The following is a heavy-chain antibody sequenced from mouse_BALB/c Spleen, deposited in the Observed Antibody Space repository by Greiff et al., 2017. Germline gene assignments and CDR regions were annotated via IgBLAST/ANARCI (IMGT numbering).Heavy chain of an antibody. D-gene: IGHD1-1*01. CDR2: ISSGSSTI. V-gene: IGHV5-17*02. CDR1: GFTFSSFG. J-gene: IGHJ4*01. Sequence: EVMLVESGGGLVQPGGSRKLSCAASGFTFSSFGMHWVRQAPEKGLEWVAYISSGSSTIYYADTVKGRFTISRDNPKNTLFLQMTSLRSEDTAMYYCARSDYYGSSYGAYAMDYWGQGTSVTVSS. CDR3: ARSDYYGSSYGAYAMDY.